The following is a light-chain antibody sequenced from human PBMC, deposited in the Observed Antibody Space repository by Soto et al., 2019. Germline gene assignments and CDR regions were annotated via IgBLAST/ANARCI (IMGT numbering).Light chain of an antibody. Sequence: QSALTQPASVSGSPGQSIAISCTGTSSDVGGYNYVTWYQQHPGKAPKLMIYDVSNLPSGVSDRFSGSKSGNTASLTISGLQAEDEGDYYCNSYTSSSTYVFGTGTKVTVL. V-gene: IGLV2-14*03. CDR2: DVS. J-gene: IGLJ1*01. CDR1: SSDVGGYNY. CDR3: NSYTSSSTYV.